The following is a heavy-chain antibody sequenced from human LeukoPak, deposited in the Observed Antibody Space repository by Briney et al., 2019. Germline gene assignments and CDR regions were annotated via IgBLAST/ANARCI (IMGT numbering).Heavy chain of an antibody. V-gene: IGHV1-46*01. CDR2: INPSGGST. Sequence: ASVKVSCKASGYTFTSYYMHWVRQAPGQGLEWMGIINPSGGSTSYAQKFQGRVTMTRDTSTSTVYMELSSLRSEDTAVYYCARVWGYCSGGSCYYYYYGMDVWGQGTTVTVSS. CDR1: GYTFTSYY. J-gene: IGHJ6*02. D-gene: IGHD2-15*01. CDR3: ARVWGYCSGGSCYYYYYGMDV.